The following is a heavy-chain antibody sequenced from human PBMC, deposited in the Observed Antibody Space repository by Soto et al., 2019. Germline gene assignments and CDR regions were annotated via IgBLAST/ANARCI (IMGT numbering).Heavy chain of an antibody. J-gene: IGHJ6*02. CDR3: GRQPGHCGSTTCFGYYSVDV. CDR2: IYYSGST. CDR1: GGSISSSSYS. D-gene: IGHD2-2*01. V-gene: IGHV4-39*01. Sequence: QLQLQESGPRLVKPSETLSLTCSVSGGSISSSSYSWGWIRQPPGKGLEWIGTIYYSGSTHYNPSLESRVAISADTPNNRLSLRLSSVTAADTAVYYCGRQPGHCGSTTCFGYYSVDVWGQGTTVTVS.